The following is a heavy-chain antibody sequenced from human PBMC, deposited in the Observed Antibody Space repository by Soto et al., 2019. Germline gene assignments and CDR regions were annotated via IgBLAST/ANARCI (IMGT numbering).Heavy chain of an antibody. V-gene: IGHV1-69*05. CDR1: GGTFSSYA. D-gene: IGHD4-17*01. J-gene: IGHJ4*02. Sequence: QVQLVQSGAEVKKPGSSVKVSCKASGGTFSSYAISWVRQAPGQGLEWMGGIIPIFGTANYAQKFQGRVTIXXDXSMXTAYMELSSLRSEDTAVYYCAFSITGNDYGDYCDCWGQGTLVTVSS. CDR3: AFSITGNDYGDYCDC. CDR2: IIPIFGTA.